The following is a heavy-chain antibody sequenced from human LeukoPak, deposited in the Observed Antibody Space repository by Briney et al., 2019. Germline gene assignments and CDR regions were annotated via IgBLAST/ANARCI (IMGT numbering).Heavy chain of an antibody. J-gene: IGHJ4*02. CDR1: AGFINCSNW. CDR3: ARVGMIVVVIDY. V-gene: IGHV4-4*02. D-gene: IGHD3-22*01. Sequence: SGTLSLTCAVSAGFINCSNWWSWVRQPPGKGLEWIGEIFHTGDANYNPSLKSRVTMSVDKSKNQFSLKLSSVTAADTAVYYCARVGMIVVVIDYWGQGTLVTVSS. CDR2: IFHTGDA.